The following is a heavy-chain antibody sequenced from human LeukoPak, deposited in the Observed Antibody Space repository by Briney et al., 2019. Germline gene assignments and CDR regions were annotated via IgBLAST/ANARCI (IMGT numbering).Heavy chain of an antibody. CDR1: GYTLTELS. J-gene: IGHJ4*02. D-gene: IGHD2-21*02. CDR2: FDPEDGET. Sequence: ASVKVSCKVSGYTLTELSMHWVRQAPGKGLEWMGGFDPEDGETIYAQKFQGRVTMTEDTSTDIAYMELSSLRSEDTAVYYCATLHYSYCGGDCYGAIYFDYWGQGTLVTVSS. CDR3: ATLHYSYCGGDCYGAIYFDY. V-gene: IGHV1-24*01.